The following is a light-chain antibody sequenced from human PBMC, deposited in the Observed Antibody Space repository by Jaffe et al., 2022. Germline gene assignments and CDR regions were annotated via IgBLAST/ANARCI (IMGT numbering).Light chain of an antibody. Sequence: QSALTQPASVSGSPGQSITISCTGTSSDVGSYNLVSWYQHHPGKVPKLMIYEVRKRPSGVSNRFSGSKSGNTASLTISGLQAEDEADYYCCSYAGTSTYVFGTGTTVTVL. CDR2: EVR. CDR1: SSDVGSYNL. V-gene: IGLV2-23*02. J-gene: IGLJ1*01. CDR3: CSYAGTSTYV.